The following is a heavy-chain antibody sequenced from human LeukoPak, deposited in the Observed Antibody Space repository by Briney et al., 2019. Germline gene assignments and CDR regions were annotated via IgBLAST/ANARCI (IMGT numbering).Heavy chain of an antibody. J-gene: IGHJ4*02. CDR1: GGSFSGHF. V-gene: IGHV4-34*01. CDR2: LNDRGGT. D-gene: IGHD3-3*01. Sequence: SETLSLTCAVYGGSFSGHFWSWIRQPPGKGLEWIAELNDRGGTNYNPSLRSRVTISVDTSRNQFSLSLTSVTAADTALYYCARVSPGVLDYWGQGALVTVPS. CDR3: ARVSPGVLDY.